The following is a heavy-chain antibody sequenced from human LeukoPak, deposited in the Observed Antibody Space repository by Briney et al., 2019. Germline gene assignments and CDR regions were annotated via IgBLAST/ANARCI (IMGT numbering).Heavy chain of an antibody. J-gene: IGHJ4*02. V-gene: IGHV4-59*01. Sequence: SETLSLTCTVSGGSISSYYWSWIRQPPGKGLEWIGYIYYSGSTNCNPSLKSRVTISVDTSKNQFSLKLSSVTAADTAVYYCARASKGSFDYWGQGTLVTVSS. D-gene: IGHD3-10*01. CDR3: ARASKGSFDY. CDR1: GGSISSYY. CDR2: IYYSGST.